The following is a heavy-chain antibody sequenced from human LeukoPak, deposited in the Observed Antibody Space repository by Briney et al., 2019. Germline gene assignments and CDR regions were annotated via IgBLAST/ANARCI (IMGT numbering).Heavy chain of an antibody. CDR3: AREGVSLIDY. J-gene: IGHJ4*02. Sequence: GGSLRLSCAASGFTVSSNYMSWVRQAPGKGLEWVSVIHSDGDTYYADSVKGRFTISRDNPKNTLYLQMNSLRAEDTAVYYCAREGVSLIDYWGQGTLVTVSS. V-gene: IGHV3-66*01. CDR1: GFTVSSNY. CDR2: IHSDGDT.